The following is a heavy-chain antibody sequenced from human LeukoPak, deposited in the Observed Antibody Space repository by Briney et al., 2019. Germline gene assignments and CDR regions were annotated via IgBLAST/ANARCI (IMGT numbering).Heavy chain of an antibody. V-gene: IGHV3-49*04. D-gene: IGHD3-3*01. CDR2: IRRKGYGGTT. CDR3: TRDHDFWSGPFDV. CDR1: GFTFGDYS. J-gene: IGHJ6*04. Sequence: AGGSLRLSCTASGFTFGDYSLSWVRQAPEKGLEWVGFIRRKGYGGTTEYAPSVKGRFIISRDDSKSTAYLQMNSLKTEDTAVYYCTRDHDFWSGPFDVWGKGTTVTASS.